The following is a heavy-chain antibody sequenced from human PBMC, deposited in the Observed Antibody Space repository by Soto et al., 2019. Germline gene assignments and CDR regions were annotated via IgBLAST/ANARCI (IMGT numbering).Heavy chain of an antibody. V-gene: IGHV3-33*01. CDR2: IWNDGSSR. CDR3: ARPDIVAAIGGALDC. J-gene: IGHJ4*02. D-gene: IGHD5-12*01. Sequence: QVQLVESGGGVVQPGRSLRLSCEASQFTFSNYGMHWVRQAPGKGQEWVAVIWNDGSSRYYADSVKGRFTISRDNSKNTLFLQMNNLRAEDTAVYYCARPDIVAAIGGALDCWGQGTLVTVSS. CDR1: QFTFSNYG.